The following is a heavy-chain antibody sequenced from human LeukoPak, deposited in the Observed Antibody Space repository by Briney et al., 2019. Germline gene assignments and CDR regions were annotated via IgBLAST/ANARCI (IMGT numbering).Heavy chain of an antibody. CDR3: TRQRYGSGSYDYVY. CDR2: IRSKAYGGTT. V-gene: IGHV3-49*04. CDR1: GFTFGDYA. J-gene: IGHJ4*02. Sequence: GGSLRLSCTASGFTFGDYAMSWVRQAPGKGLEWVGFIRSKAYGGTTEYAASVKGRFTISRDDSKSIAYLQMNSLKTEDTAVYYCTRQRYGSGSYDYVYWGQGTLVTVSS. D-gene: IGHD3-10*01.